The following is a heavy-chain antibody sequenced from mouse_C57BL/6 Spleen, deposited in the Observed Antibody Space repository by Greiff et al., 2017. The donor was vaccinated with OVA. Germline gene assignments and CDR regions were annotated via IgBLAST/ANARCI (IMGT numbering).Heavy chain of an antibody. Sequence: VQLQQPGADLVKPGASVKLSCTASGYTFTSYWMQWVKQRPGQGLEWIGEIGPSDSYTNYNKKLKGKTTMTVDTATSTAFMQISSRTSEDSAVYYCASDGPRNWGREDWGKGATLTVSS. V-gene: IGHV1-50*01. D-gene: IGHD4-1*01. CDR3: ASDGPRNWGRED. J-gene: IGHJ2*01. CDR2: IGPSDSYT. CDR1: GYTFTSYW.